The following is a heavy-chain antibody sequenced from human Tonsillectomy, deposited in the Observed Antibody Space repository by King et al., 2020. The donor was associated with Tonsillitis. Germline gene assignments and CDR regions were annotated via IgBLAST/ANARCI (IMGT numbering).Heavy chain of an antibody. J-gene: IGHJ4*02. CDR1: GGSISSYY. CDR2: IYYSGST. CDR3: ARDTYDILTGYSTFDY. Sequence: VQLQESGPGLVKPSETLSLTCTVSGGSISSYYWSWIRQPPGKGLEWIGYIYYSGSTNYNPSLKSRVTISIDTSKNQFSLKLSYVTAADTAVYYCARDTYDILTGYSTFDYWGQGTLVTVSS. V-gene: IGHV4-59*01. D-gene: IGHD3-9*01.